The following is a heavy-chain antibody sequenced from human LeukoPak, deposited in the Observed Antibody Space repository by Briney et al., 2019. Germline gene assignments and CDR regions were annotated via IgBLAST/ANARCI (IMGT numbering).Heavy chain of an antibody. CDR1: GFTFSSYG. Sequence: PGGSLRLSCVASGFTFSSYGMHWVRQAPGKGLEWVAVIWYDGSNKYYADSVKGRFTISRDNSKNTLYLQMNSLRAEDTAVYYCARGPEGMDVWGQGTTVTVSS. V-gene: IGHV3-33*08. CDR2: IWYDGSNK. D-gene: IGHD1-14*01. J-gene: IGHJ6*02. CDR3: ARGPEGMDV.